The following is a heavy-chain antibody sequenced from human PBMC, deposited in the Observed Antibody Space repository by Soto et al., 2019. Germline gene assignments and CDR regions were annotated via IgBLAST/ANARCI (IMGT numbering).Heavy chain of an antibody. V-gene: IGHV3-30*03. CDR2: VSYDGDNE. D-gene: IGHD3-10*01. CDR3: ARLRYYDSGSSINWFDP. J-gene: IGHJ5*02. CDR1: GFTFSNYA. Sequence: PGGSLRLSCAASGFTFSNYAMHWVRQAPGKGLEWVAMVSYDGDNEYYADSVRGRFFISRDNSRNTLYLQTSSLRHEDTAVYYCARLRYYDSGSSINWFDPWGQGTLVTVSS.